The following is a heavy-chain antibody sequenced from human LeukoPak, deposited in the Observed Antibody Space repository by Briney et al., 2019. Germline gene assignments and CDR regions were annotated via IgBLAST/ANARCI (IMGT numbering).Heavy chain of an antibody. D-gene: IGHD6-13*01. V-gene: IGHV3-33*03. CDR3: KSGGAAPGRFDY. CDR1: GFTFSSYG. J-gene: IGHJ4*02. Sequence: PGGSLRLSCAASGFTFSSYGMHWVRQAPGKGLEWVAVIWYDGSNKYYADSVKGRFTISRDNAKNSLYLQMNSLGVEDTAVYYCKSGGAAPGRFDYWGQGALVTVSS. CDR2: IWYDGSNK.